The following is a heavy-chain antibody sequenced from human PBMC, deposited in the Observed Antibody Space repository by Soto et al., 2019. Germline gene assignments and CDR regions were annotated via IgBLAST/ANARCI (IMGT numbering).Heavy chain of an antibody. CDR2: INHSGST. V-gene: IGHV4-34*01. CDR3: ARGPRNYFYYYYYMYV. J-gene: IGHJ6*03. D-gene: IGHD1-1*01. Sequence: NPSETLSLTCAVYGGSFSGYYWSWIRQPPGKGLEWIGEINHSGSTNYNPSLKSRVTISVDTSKNQFSLKLSSVTAADTAVYYCARGPRNYFYYYYYMYVWGRRSTVTGSS. CDR1: GGSFSGYY.